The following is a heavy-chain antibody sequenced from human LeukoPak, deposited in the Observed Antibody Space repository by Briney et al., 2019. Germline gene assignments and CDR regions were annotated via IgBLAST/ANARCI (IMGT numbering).Heavy chain of an antibody. Sequence: PGGSLRLSCAASGFTFSNYAMNWVRQAPGKGLEWVSAISGSGGSTYYADSVKGRFTISRDNSKNTLYLQMNSLRAEDTAVYYCAKETYYYDSSGYPARIFDYWGQGTLVTVSS. CDR2: ISGSGGST. CDR3: AKETYYYDSSGYPARIFDY. J-gene: IGHJ4*02. CDR1: GFTFSNYA. D-gene: IGHD3-22*01. V-gene: IGHV3-23*01.